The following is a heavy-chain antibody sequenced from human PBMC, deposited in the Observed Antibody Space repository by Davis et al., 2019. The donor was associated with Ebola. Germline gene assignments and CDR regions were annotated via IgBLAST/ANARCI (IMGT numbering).Heavy chain of an antibody. V-gene: IGHV3-15*01. D-gene: IGHD4-11*01. CDR3: ATLQSCVHCGADYLED. Sequence: GESLKISCAASGFTFNNAWMSWVRQAPGKGLEWVGHIKSKADGGTTDYATPVKGRFIISRDDSKNMLYLQMNSLKTEDTAVYYCATLQSCVHCGADYLEDWGQGTLVTVSS. CDR2: IKSKADGGTT. J-gene: IGHJ1*01. CDR1: GFTFNNAW.